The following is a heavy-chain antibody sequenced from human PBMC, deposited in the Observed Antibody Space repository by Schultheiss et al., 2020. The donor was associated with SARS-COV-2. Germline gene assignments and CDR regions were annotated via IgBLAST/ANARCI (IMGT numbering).Heavy chain of an antibody. CDR2: IYYSGST. J-gene: IGHJ6*02. CDR1: GGSISSSSYY. Sequence: GSLRLSCTVSGGSISSSSYYWGWIRQPPGKGLEWIGSIYYSGSTYYNPSLKSRVTISVDTSKNQFALKLSSVTAADTAVYYCARYPLYFTSFGVGGGMDVWGQGTTVTVAS. V-gene: IGHV4-39*01. CDR3: ARYPLYFTSFGVGGGMDV. D-gene: IGHD3-3*01.